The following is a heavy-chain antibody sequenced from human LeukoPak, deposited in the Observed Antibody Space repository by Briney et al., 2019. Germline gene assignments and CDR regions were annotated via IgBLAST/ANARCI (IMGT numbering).Heavy chain of an antibody. D-gene: IGHD4-11*01. CDR3: AKYSSSSNYYYGMDV. V-gene: IGHV3-33*06. J-gene: IGHJ6*02. CDR1: GFTFSNYG. Sequence: GGSLRLSCAASGFTFSNYGMHWVRQAPGKGLEWVAVIWFDGSDKYYADSVKGRFTISRDNSKNTLYLQMSSLRAEDTAVYYCAKYSSSSNYYYGMDVWGQGTTVTVS. CDR2: IWFDGSDK.